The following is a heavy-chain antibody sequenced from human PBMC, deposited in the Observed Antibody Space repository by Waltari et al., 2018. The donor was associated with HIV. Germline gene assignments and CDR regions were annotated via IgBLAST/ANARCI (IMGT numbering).Heavy chain of an antibody. CDR3: ARDQDYYDSSGYTCYAFDI. CDR1: ASSIRSNSY. D-gene: IGHD3-22*01. Sequence: QVQLQESGPRLVKASETLSLTCTVSASSIRSNSYLGWIRQPPGKGLQWIGSIYRTGTTYYNPSLKSRVTISADLSKNQFSLKLTSVSAADTAVYYCARDQDYYDSSGYTCYAFDIWGQGTSVTVSS. J-gene: IGHJ3*02. V-gene: IGHV4-38-2*02. CDR2: IYRTGTT.